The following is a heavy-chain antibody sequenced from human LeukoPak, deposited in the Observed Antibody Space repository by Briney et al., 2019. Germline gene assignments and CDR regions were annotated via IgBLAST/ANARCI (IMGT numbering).Heavy chain of an antibody. Sequence: TPSETLSLTCTVSGGSISSYYWSWIRQPPGKGLEWIGYLYYSGSTNYNPSLKSRVTISVDTSKNQFSLKLSSVTAADTAVYYCARELLATWEGSSWYSHWFDPWGQGTLVTVSS. CDR1: GGSISSYY. CDR3: ARELLATWEGSSWYSHWFDP. D-gene: IGHD6-13*01. CDR2: LYYSGST. V-gene: IGHV4-59*01. J-gene: IGHJ5*02.